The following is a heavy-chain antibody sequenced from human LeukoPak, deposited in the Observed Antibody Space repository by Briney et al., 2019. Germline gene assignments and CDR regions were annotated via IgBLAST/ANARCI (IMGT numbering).Heavy chain of an antibody. Sequence: GGSLRLSCAASGFIVNTNYMTWVRQTPEKGLEWVSVIYDIGSTYYADSVKGRFTISRDNSKNTLYLQMNSLRAEDTAVYYCARDQRDYYDSSGFDYWGQGTLVTVSS. J-gene: IGHJ4*02. CDR2: IYDIGST. CDR1: GFIVNTNY. CDR3: ARDQRDYYDSSGFDY. V-gene: IGHV3-66*01. D-gene: IGHD3-22*01.